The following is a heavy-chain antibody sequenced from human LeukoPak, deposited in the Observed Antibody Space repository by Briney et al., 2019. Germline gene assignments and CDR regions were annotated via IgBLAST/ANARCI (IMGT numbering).Heavy chain of an antibody. CDR2: IYHSEST. CDR1: GGSISSSSYY. D-gene: IGHD3-10*01. CDR3: ASGRGHYYGSGSYLDY. V-gene: IGHV4-39*07. Sequence: IPSETLSLTCTVSGGSISSSSYYWGWIRQPPGKGLEWIGEIYHSESTTYNPSLKSRVTISLDKSKNQLSLNLNSVTAADTAVYYCASGRGHYYGSGSYLDYWGQGTLVTVSS. J-gene: IGHJ4*02.